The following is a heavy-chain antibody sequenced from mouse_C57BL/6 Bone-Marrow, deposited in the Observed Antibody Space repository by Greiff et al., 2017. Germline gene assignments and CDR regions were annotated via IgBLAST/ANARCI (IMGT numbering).Heavy chain of an antibody. J-gene: IGHJ2*01. CDR3: ARGRQLRLLDYFDY. D-gene: IGHD3-2*02. Sequence: VQLVESGAELVKPGASVKISCKASGYAFSSYWMNWVKQRPGKGLEWIGQIYPGDGDTNYNGKFKGKATLTADKSSSTAYMQLSSLTSEDSAVYFCARGRQLRLLDYFDYWGQGTTLTVSS. V-gene: IGHV1-80*01. CDR2: IYPGDGDT. CDR1: GYAFSSYW.